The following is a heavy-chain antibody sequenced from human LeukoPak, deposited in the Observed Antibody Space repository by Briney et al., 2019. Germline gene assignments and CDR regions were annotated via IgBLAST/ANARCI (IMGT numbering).Heavy chain of an antibody. CDR2: IYYSGST. D-gene: IGHD3-10*01. J-gene: IGHJ4*02. Sequence: PSETLSLTCTVSGGSISSSSYYWGWIRQPPGTGLEWIGSIYYSGSTYYNPSLKSRVTISVDTSKNQFSLKLSSVTAADTAVYYCARLSPFGELGYWGQGTLVTVSS. V-gene: IGHV4-39*01. CDR1: GGSISSSSYY. CDR3: ARLSPFGELGY.